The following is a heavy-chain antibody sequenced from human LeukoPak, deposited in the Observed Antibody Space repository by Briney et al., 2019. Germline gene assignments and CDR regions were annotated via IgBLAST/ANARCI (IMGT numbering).Heavy chain of an antibody. CDR3: ARWIVVVPAAMEVYYYYMDV. V-gene: IGHV4-59*01. CDR2: IYYSGST. Sequence: SETLSLTCAVYGGSFSSYYWSWIRQPPGKGLEWIGYIYYSGSTNYNPSLKSRVTISVDTSKNQFSLKLSSVTAADTAVYYCARWIVVVPAAMEVYYYYMDVWGKGTTVTVSS. J-gene: IGHJ6*03. D-gene: IGHD2-2*01. CDR1: GGSFSSYY.